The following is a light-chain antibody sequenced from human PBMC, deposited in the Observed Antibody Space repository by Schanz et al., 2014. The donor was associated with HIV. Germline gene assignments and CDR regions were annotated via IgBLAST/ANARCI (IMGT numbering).Light chain of an antibody. V-gene: IGKV1-5*03. CDR1: QSLRGW. J-gene: IGKJ2*03. CDR3: LQYNDYAYS. CDR2: EAS. Sequence: DIQMTQSPSTLSASVGDRITITCRASQSLRGWLAWYQQKPGEAPNLLISEASTLKSGVPSRFSGSGSGTDFTLTISSLQPDDFATYYCLQYNDYAYSFGQGTKLEIK.